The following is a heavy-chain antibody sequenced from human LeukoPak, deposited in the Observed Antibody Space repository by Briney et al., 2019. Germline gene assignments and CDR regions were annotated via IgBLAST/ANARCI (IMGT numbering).Heavy chain of an antibody. V-gene: IGHV1-69*05. CDR2: IIPIFGTA. Sequence: SVKVSCTASGGTFSSYAISWVRQAPGQGLEWMGGIIPIFGTANYAQKFQGRVTITTDESTSTAYMELSSLRSEDTAVYYCARGLARYCSSTSCYLFDPWGQGTLVTVSS. D-gene: IGHD2-2*01. CDR1: GGTFSSYA. CDR3: ARGLARYCSSTSCYLFDP. J-gene: IGHJ5*02.